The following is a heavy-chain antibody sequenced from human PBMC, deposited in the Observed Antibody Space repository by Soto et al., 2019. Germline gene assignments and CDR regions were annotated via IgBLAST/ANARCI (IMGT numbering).Heavy chain of an antibody. J-gene: IGHJ4*02. V-gene: IGHV4-31*03. D-gene: IGHD5-12*01. Sequence: QVQLQESGPGLVKPSQTLSLTCTVSGGSISTGGYYWSWIRQHPGKGLEWIGYIYYSGGTYYTPSLKSGVTISVDTSKNQFSLKMSSVTAADTAVYYCARGLVATTFDYWGQGTLVAVSS. CDR2: IYYSGGT. CDR1: GGSISTGGYY. CDR3: ARGLVATTFDY.